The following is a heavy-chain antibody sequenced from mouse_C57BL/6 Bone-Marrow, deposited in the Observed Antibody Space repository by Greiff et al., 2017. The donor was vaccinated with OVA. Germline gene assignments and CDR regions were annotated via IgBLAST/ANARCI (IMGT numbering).Heavy chain of an antibody. CDR3: AREGNYYGSSYDY. V-gene: IGHV1-14*01. J-gene: IGHJ2*01. Sequence: EVQLQQSGPELVKPGASVKMSCKASGYTFTSYVMHWVKQKPGQGLEWIGYIYPYNDGTKYNEKFKGKATLTSDKSSSTAYMELSSLTSEDSAVYYCAREGNYYGSSYDYWGQGTTLTVSS. CDR2: IYPYNDGT. CDR1: GYTFTSYV. D-gene: IGHD1-1*01.